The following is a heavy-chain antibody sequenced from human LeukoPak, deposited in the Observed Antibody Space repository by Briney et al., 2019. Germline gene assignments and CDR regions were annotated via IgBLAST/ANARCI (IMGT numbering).Heavy chain of an antibody. J-gene: IGHJ6*03. CDR1: GFTFSRYW. CDR3: ARQKAVVVVAATPDEDYGDYVDYYYYMDV. D-gene: IGHD2-15*01. V-gene: IGHV3-7*01. CDR2: IKEDGSEK. Sequence: AGGSLRLSCAASGFTFSRYWMSWVRQAPGKGLEWVANIKEDGSEKYYVDSVKGRLTISRDNAKNSLSLKIKSLRAEDTADYYCARQKAVVVVAATPDEDYGDYVDYYYYMDVWGKGTTVTVSS.